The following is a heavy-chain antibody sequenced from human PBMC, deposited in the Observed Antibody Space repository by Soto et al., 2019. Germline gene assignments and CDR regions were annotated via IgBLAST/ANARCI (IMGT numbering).Heavy chain of an antibody. CDR2: ISYDGSNK. V-gene: IGHV3-30-3*01. Sequence: GGSLRLSCGASGFTFSSYAMHWVRQAPGKGLEWVAVISYDGSNKYYADSVKGRFTISRDNSKNTLYLQMNSLRAEDTAVYYCARAIYDSSGYFFARINYYGMDVWGQGTTVTVSS. CDR3: ARAIYDSSGYFFARINYYGMDV. J-gene: IGHJ6*02. D-gene: IGHD3-22*01. CDR1: GFTFSSYA.